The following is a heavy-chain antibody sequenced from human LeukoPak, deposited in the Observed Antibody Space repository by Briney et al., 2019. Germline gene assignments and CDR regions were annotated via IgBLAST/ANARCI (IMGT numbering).Heavy chain of an antibody. V-gene: IGHV3-15*01. D-gene: IGHD5-18*01. CDR2: IKSKTDGGTT. J-gene: IGHJ4*02. CDR3: TTNSYGDYFDY. CDR1: GFTFSNAW. Sequence: GGSLRLSCAASGFTFSNAWMSWVRQAPGKGLEWVGRIKSKTDGGTTDYAAPVKGRFTVSRDDSKNTLYLQMNSLKTEDTAVYYCTTNSYGDYFDYWGQGTLVTVSS.